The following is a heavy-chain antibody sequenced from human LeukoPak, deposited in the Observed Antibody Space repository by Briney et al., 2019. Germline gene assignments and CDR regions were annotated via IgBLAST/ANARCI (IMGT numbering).Heavy chain of an antibody. V-gene: IGHV1-24*01. CDR2: FDPEDDEI. Sequence: ASVKVSCKVSGYTLTELSMHWVRQAPGKGLEWMGGFDPEDDEIIYAQRFQGRVTMTEDASTDTAYMELRSLRSEDTAVYYCATETGNFYFYSCGQGTLVTVSS. CDR1: GYTLTELS. D-gene: IGHD1-7*01. CDR3: ATETGNFYFYS. J-gene: IGHJ4*02.